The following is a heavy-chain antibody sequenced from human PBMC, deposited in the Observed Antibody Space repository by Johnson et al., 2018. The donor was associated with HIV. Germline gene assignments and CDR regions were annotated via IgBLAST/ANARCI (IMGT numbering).Heavy chain of an antibody. D-gene: IGHD3/OR15-3a*01. Sequence: VQLVESGGGLVQPGGSLRLSCAASRFIFSNYWMSWVRQAPGKGLEWVANIKQDGSEKYYVDSVKGRFTISRDNAKNSLYLQMNSLRAEDTAVYYCSRSEGRCVDWAYQRGAFDIWGQGTMVTVSS. V-gene: IGHV3-7*01. CDR1: RFIFSNYW. CDR2: IKQDGSEK. J-gene: IGHJ3*02. CDR3: SRSEGRCVDWAYQRGAFDI.